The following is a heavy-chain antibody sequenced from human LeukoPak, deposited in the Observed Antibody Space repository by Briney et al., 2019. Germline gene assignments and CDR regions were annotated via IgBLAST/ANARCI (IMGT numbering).Heavy chain of an antibody. CDR3: ARERNYRAVAVAATAPFDY. CDR1: GGSISSSSYY. J-gene: IGHJ4*02. V-gene: IGHV4-39*02. CDR2: IYYSGST. Sequence: PSETLSLTCTVSGGSISSSSYYWGWIRQPPGKGLEWIGSIYYSGSTYYNPSLKSRVTISVDTSKNQFSLKLSSVTAADTAVYYCARERNYRAVAVAATAPFDYWGQGTLVTVSS. D-gene: IGHD2-15*01.